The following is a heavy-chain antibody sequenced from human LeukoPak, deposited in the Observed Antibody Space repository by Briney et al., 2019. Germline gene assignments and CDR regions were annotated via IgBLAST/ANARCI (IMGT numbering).Heavy chain of an antibody. CDR1: GFTFSSYW. Sequence: SGGSLRLPCAASGFTFSSYWMQWVRQPPGKGLVWVSRIRTDGSEVSYADSVQGRFTISRDNAKNTVYLQMNSLRDDDTAVYYCAREGPTVTTPMDVWGKGTTVTVSS. CDR3: AREGPTVTTPMDV. V-gene: IGHV3-74*01. CDR2: IRTDGSEV. D-gene: IGHD4-17*01. J-gene: IGHJ6*04.